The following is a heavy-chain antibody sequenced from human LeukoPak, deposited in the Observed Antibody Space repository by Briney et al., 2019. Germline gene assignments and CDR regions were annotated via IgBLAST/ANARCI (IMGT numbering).Heavy chain of an antibody. CDR2: IYYSGST. J-gene: IGHJ4*02. CDR3: ARGSVSSWFHLYY. CDR1: GGSFSGYY. Sequence: SETLSLTCAVYGGSFSGYYWSWIRQPPGKGLEWIGYIYYSGSTNYNPSLKSRVTISVDTSKNQFSLKLSSVTAADTAVYYCARGSVSSWFHLYYWGQGTLVTVSS. D-gene: IGHD6-13*01. V-gene: IGHV4-59*01.